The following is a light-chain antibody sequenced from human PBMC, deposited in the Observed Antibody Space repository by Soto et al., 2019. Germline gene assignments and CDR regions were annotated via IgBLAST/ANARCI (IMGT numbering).Light chain of an antibody. CDR2: RNS. J-gene: IGLJ2*01. CDR3: AAWDDSLSGVV. CDR1: SSNIGSNY. Sequence: QSVLTQPPSASGTPGQRATISCSGSSSNIGSNYVYWYQQLPGTVPQLLIYRNSERPSGVPDRFSGSKSGTSASLAISGLRSEDEADYCCAAWDDSLSGVVFGGGTKLTVL. V-gene: IGLV1-47*01.